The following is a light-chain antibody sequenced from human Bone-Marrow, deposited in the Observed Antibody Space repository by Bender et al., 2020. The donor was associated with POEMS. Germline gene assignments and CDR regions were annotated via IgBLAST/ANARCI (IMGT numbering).Light chain of an antibody. Sequence: SHVLTQQPSMSVAPGKTARISCGGKNIGSETVNWYQQKPGQSPVVVIYEDSKRPSGIPERFSGSNSGNTATLTITGAQSMDEADYYCQAWESSTVGVFGTGTKVTVL. CDR2: EDS. CDR3: QAWESSTVGV. J-gene: IGLJ1*01. CDR1: NIGSET. V-gene: IGLV3-21*03.